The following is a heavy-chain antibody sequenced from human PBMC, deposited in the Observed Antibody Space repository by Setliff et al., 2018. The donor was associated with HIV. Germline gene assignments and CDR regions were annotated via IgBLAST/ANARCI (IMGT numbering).Heavy chain of an antibody. J-gene: IGHJ4*02. D-gene: IGHD5-12*01. V-gene: IGHV1-69*10. Sequence: GASVKVSCKTSGGTLTTYSVSWVRQAPGQGLEWMGGIITNLGGVTKYAQKFQGRVTITADESTSTAYMELSSLRSEDTAVYYCARDGNSGYHFDYWGQGTLVTVS. CDR1: GGTLTTYS. CDR2: IITNLGGVT. CDR3: ARDGNSGYHFDY.